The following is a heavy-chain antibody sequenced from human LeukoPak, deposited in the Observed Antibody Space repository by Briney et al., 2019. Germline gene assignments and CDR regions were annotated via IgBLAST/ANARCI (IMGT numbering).Heavy chain of an antibody. J-gene: IGHJ5*02. V-gene: IGHV4-34*01. Sequence: SETLSLTCAVYGGSFSGYYWSWIRQPPGKGLEWIGEINHSESTYYNPSLKSRVTISVDTSKNQFSLKLSSVTAADTAVYYCAGLRELLLNRFDPWGHGTLV. CDR1: GGSFSGYY. D-gene: IGHD3-10*01. CDR3: AGLRELLLNRFDP. CDR2: INHSEST.